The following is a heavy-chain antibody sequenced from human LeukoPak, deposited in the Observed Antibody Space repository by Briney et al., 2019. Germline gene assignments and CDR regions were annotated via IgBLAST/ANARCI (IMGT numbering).Heavy chain of an antibody. D-gene: IGHD5-24*01. CDR3: ARGAGYNYPYYFDY. J-gene: IGHJ4*02. Sequence: GGSLRLSCAASGFTFSSYWMHWVRQAPGKGLVWVSRINSDGSSTSYADSVKGRFTISRDNSKNTLYLQMNSLRAEDTAVYYCARGAGYNYPYYFDYWGQGTLVTVSS. CDR2: INSDGSST. V-gene: IGHV3-74*01. CDR1: GFTFSSYW.